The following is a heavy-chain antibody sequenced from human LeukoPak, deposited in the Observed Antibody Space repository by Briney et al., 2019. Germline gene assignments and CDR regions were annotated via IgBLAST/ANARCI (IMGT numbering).Heavy chain of an antibody. V-gene: IGHV3-30*04. CDR2: ISYDGSNK. CDR3: AKDGGSGSYIRLFDY. Sequence: GGSLRLSCAASGFTFSSYAMHWVRQAPGKGLEWVAVISYDGSNKYYADSGKGRFTISRDNSKKRLYLQMNSLRAEDTAVYYCAKDGGSGSYIRLFDYWGQGTLVTVSS. CDR1: GFTFSSYA. D-gene: IGHD3-10*01. J-gene: IGHJ4*02.